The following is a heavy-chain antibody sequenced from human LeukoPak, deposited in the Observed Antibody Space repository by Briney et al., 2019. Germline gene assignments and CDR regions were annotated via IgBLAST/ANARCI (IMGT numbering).Heavy chain of an antibody. CDR2: IYHSGST. D-gene: IGHD3-3*01. J-gene: IGHJ4*02. CDR1: GYSISSGYY. CDR3: ARSSRGLGYDFPFDY. V-gene: IGHV4-38-2*01. Sequence: SETLSLTCPLSGYSISSGYYWGWIRQPPGKGLEWIGNIYHSGSTYYNPSLKSRVTISVDTSKNQFSLKVSSVTAADTAVYYCARSSRGLGYDFPFDYWGQGTLVTVSS.